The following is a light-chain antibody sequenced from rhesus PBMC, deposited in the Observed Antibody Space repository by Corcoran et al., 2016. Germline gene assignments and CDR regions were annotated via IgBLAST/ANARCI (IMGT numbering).Light chain of an antibody. Sequence: DIQMTQSPSSLSASVGDRVTITCRASQGISSWLAWYQPKPGRAPKLLIDKAANLQIGVPSRFSGSGSGTDFTLPLSSLQPEDFATYYFQHYNSAPLTFSVGTKVEI. CDR3: QHYNSAPLT. CDR2: KAA. CDR1: QGISSW. J-gene: IGKJ4*01. V-gene: IGKV1-21*01.